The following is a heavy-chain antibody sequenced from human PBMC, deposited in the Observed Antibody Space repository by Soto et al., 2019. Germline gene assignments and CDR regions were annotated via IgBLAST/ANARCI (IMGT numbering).Heavy chain of an antibody. CDR1: GFTFSSYA. V-gene: IGHV3-23*01. CDR2: ISGSGGST. D-gene: IGHD3-10*01. Sequence: GGSLRLSCAASGFTFSSYAMSWVRQAPGKGLEWVSAISGSGGSTYYADSVKGRFTISRDNSKNTLYLQMNSLRAEDTAVYYCAKIPVLLWFGELLTWFDPWGQGTLVTVSS. J-gene: IGHJ5*02. CDR3: AKIPVLLWFGELLTWFDP.